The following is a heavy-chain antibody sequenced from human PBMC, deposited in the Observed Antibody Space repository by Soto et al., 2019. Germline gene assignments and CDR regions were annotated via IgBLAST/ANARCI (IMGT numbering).Heavy chain of an antibody. V-gene: IGHV4-30-4*01. J-gene: IGHJ4*02. Sequence: SETLSLTCTVSGGSISSGDYYWSWIRQPPGKGLEWIGYIYYSGSTYYNPSLKSRVTISVDTSKNQFSLKLSSVTAADTAVYYCARGSYYYDSSGYYVVYWGQGTLVTVSS. CDR1: GGSISSGDYY. CDR2: IYYSGST. CDR3: ARGSYYYDSSGYYVVY. D-gene: IGHD3-22*01.